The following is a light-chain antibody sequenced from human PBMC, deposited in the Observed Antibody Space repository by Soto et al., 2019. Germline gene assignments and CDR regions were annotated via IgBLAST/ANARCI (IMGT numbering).Light chain of an antibody. J-gene: IGKJ1*01. CDR1: QSVSSN. CDR2: GAS. Sequence: ERVMTQSPATLSVSPGEKVTLPCRASQSVSSNLAWYQQKPGQAPRLLIYGASTRATGIPARFSGSGSGTDFTLTISSLEPEDFAVYYCQQRSNWPWTFGQGTKVDIK. CDR3: QQRSNWPWT. V-gene: IGKV3-15*01.